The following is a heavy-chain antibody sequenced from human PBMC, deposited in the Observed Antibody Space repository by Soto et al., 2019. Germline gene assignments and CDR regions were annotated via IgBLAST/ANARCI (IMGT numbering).Heavy chain of an antibody. Sequence: QVQLVQSGAEVKQPGSSVKVSCQASGGTFGRYAVSWVRQAPGHGLEWMGGIIPIFGSANYAQKFLGRVSFTADKSTRTAYMELRSLKSEDTAVYYCVRWVAGRGWFETLGQGTLVTFSS. J-gene: IGHJ5*02. D-gene: IGHD2-15*01. CDR2: IIPIFGSA. CDR3: VRWVAGRGWFET. V-gene: IGHV1-69*06. CDR1: GGTFGRYA.